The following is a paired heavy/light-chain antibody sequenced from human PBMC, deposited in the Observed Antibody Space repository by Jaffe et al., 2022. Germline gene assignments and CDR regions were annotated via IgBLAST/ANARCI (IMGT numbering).Heavy chain of an antibody. V-gene: IGHV4-34*01. J-gene: IGHJ3*02. Sequence: QVQLQQWGAGLLKPSETLSLTCAVYGGSFSGYYWSWIRQPPGKGLEWIGEINHSGSTNYNPSLKSRVTISVDTSKNQFSLKLSSVTAADTAVYYCARGITLKRYCSGGSCYGRGAFDIWGQGTMVTVSS. D-gene: IGHD2-15*01. CDR1: GGSFSGYY. CDR2: INHSGST. CDR3: ARGITLKRYCSGGSCYGRGAFDI.
Light chain of an antibody. CDR3: QQYYSTPPLT. CDR1: QGISNS. CDR2: AAS. J-gene: IGKJ4*01. Sequence: DIQMTQSPSSLSASVGDRVTITCRASQGISNSLAWYQQKPGKAPKLLLYAASRLESGVPSRFSGSGSGTDYTLTISSLQPEDFATYYCQQYYSTPPLTFGGGTKVEIK. V-gene: IGKV1-NL1*01.